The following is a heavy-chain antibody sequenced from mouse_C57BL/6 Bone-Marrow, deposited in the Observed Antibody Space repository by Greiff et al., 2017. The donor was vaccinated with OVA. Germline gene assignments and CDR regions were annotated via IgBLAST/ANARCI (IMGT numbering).Heavy chain of an antibody. V-gene: IGHV1-50*01. CDR3: ARYWDPSFDY. CDR2: IDPSDSYT. Sequence: QVQLQQPGAELVKPGASVKLSCKASGYTFTSYWMQWVKQRPGQGLEWIGEIDPSDSYTNYNQKFKGTATLTVDTSSSTAYRQLSSLTSEDSAVYYCARYWDPSFDYWGQGTTLTVSS. D-gene: IGHD4-1*01. J-gene: IGHJ2*01. CDR1: GYTFTSYW.